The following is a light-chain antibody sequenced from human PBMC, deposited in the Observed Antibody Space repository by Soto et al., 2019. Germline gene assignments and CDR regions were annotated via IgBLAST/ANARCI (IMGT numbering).Light chain of an antibody. CDR1: QSVRDN. J-gene: IGKJ4*01. CDR3: QQYDSWPFT. Sequence: EIVMTQSPATLSVSPGERATLSCRASQSVRDNLAWYQQQPGQPPRLLIYGTSIRATGIPARFSGGASGTEFTLTISSIQSEDIAVYYCQQYDSWPFTFGGGTKVEIK. CDR2: GTS. V-gene: IGKV3-15*01.